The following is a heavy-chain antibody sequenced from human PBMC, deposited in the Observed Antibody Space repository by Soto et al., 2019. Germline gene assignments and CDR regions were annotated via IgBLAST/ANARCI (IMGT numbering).Heavy chain of an antibody. J-gene: IGHJ5*02. Sequence: QLVQSGAEVKKPGASVKVSCKASGYTFTSYALHWVRQAPGQRLEWMGWINAGNGNTKYSQNFQGRVTITRDTSASTAYMELSSLTSEDTAVYYCARTGWSGYYTFNWLDPWGQGTLVTVSS. D-gene: IGHD3-3*01. V-gene: IGHV1-3*01. CDR2: INAGNGNT. CDR1: GYTFTSYA. CDR3: ARTGWSGYYTFNWLDP.